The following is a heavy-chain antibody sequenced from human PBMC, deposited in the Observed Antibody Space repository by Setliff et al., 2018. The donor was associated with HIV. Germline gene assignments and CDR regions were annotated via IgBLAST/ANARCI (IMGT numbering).Heavy chain of an antibody. CDR3: AFFSGSNSDYYPFNI. Sequence: ASVKVSCKASGHSCTYFFLYWVRQAPGQRLEWMGWINVGHGRTKYSQKFQDRVTFTSDASASTAYMDLSSLISEDPAVYYCAFFSGSNSDYYPFNIWGQGTMVTVSS. V-gene: IGHV1-3*01. CDR1: GHSCTYFF. CDR2: INVGHGRT. J-gene: IGHJ3*02. D-gene: IGHD4-4*01.